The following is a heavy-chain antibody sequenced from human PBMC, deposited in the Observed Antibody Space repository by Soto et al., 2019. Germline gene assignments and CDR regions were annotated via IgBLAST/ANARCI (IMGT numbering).Heavy chain of an antibody. Sequence: QVQLVESGGGVVQPGRSLRLSCAASGFTFSSYGMHWVRQAPGKGLEWVAVISYDGSNKYYADSVKGRFTIPRDNSKNTLYLQMNSLRAEDTAVYYCYSSSGEGVYWGQGTLVTVSS. V-gene: IGHV3-30*03. CDR1: GFTFSSYG. CDR2: ISYDGSNK. J-gene: IGHJ4*02. D-gene: IGHD6-13*01. CDR3: YSSSGEGVY.